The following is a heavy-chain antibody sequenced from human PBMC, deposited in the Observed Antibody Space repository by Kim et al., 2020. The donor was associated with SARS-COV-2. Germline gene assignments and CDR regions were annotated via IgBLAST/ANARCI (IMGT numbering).Heavy chain of an antibody. D-gene: IGHD3-22*01. CDR1: GYSISSGYY. CDR3: TSKYYYDTSGFYYADW. J-gene: IGHJ4*02. CDR2: IHHSGST. V-gene: IGHV4-38-2*01. Sequence: SETLSLTCAVSGYSISSGYYWGWIRQPPGKGLEWIGSIHHSGSTYYNPSLKSRVGISIDTSKNQFSRRLNSVTAADTAVYYCTSKYYYDTSGFYYADWWGQGTLVTVSS.